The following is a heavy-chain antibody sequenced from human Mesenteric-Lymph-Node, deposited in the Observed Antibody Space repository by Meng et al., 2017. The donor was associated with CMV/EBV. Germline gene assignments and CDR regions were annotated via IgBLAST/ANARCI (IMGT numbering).Heavy chain of an antibody. D-gene: IGHD5-24*01. Sequence: ASVKVSCKASGSTLIGYYVQWVRQAPGQGLEWMGWIHPDSGGAKYAQKFRDRVTLTRDTSVSTVYMDLSRLTSDDTAVYYCGRHGTSYYDMDVWGQGTSVTVSS. CDR1: GSTLIGYY. J-gene: IGHJ6*02. CDR3: GRHGTSYYDMDV. V-gene: IGHV1-2*02. CDR2: IHPDSGGA.